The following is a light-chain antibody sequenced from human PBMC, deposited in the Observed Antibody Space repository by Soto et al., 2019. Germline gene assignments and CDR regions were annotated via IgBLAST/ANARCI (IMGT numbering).Light chain of an antibody. V-gene: IGLV2-8*01. CDR1: GSDIGGYNF. J-gene: IGLJ1*01. Sequence: QSALTQPPSASGSPGQSVTISCTGTGSDIGGYNFVCWYQQHPGKVPKLIIYEVNKRPSGVPDRFSGSKSGNTASLTVSGLQADDEADYYCSSYAGTNNRYVFGTGTKLTVL. CDR3: SSYAGTNNRYV. CDR2: EVN.